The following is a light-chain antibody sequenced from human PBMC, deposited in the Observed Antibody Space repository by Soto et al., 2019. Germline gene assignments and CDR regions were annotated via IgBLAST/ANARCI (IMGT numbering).Light chain of an antibody. CDR1: QSVSGN. CDR3: QHYNKWPFT. J-gene: IGKJ2*01. V-gene: IGKV3-15*01. CDR2: GAS. Sequence: EIVMTQSPATLPVSPGERVTVSCRASQSVSGNLAWYQQKPGQAPRLLICGASTRATGIPGRFSGSGSGTEFTLTISSLQSEDFAVYVCQHYNKWPFTFGQGTKLEIK.